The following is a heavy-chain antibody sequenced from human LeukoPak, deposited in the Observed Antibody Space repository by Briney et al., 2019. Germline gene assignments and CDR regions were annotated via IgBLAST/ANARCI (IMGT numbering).Heavy chain of an antibody. V-gene: IGHV1-2*02. Sequence: ASVKVSCKASGYTFTGYYMHWVRQAPGQGLEWMGWINPNSGGTNYAQKFQGRVTMTKDTSISTAYTELRSLRSDDTAVYYCARINYRPIIKFFDFWGQGTLVTVSS. J-gene: IGHJ4*02. D-gene: IGHD4-11*01. CDR2: INPNSGGT. CDR1: GYTFTGYY. CDR3: ARINYRPIIKFFDF.